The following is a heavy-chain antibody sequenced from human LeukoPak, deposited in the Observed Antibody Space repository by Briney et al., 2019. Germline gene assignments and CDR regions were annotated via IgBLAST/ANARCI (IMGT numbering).Heavy chain of an antibody. CDR1: GFTFSSYW. D-gene: IGHD1-26*01. J-gene: IGHJ5*02. CDR3: ARDNAGGSYAPNWFDP. V-gene: IGHV3-7*01. Sequence: GGSLRLSCAASGFTFSSYWMSWVRQAPGKGLEWVPNIKQDGSEKYYVDSVKGRFTISRDNAKNSLYLQMNSLRAEDTAVYYCARDNAGGSYAPNWFDPWGQGTLVTVSS. CDR2: IKQDGSEK.